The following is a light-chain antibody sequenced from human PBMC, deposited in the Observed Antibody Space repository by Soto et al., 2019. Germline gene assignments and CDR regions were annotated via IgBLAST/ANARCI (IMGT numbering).Light chain of an antibody. J-gene: IGLJ1*01. CDR2: DVS. V-gene: IGLV2-14*01. CDR3: SSYTSSSPYV. Sequence: QSALTQPASVSGSPGQSITISCTGTSSDVGCYNYVSWYQQHPGKAPKLMIYDVSNRPSGVSNRFSGSKSGNTASLTISGLQAEDEADYYCSSYTSSSPYVFGTGTKLTVL. CDR1: SSDVGCYNY.